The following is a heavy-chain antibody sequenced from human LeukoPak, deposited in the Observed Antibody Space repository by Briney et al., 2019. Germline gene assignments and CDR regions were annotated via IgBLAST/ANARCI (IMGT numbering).Heavy chain of an antibody. V-gene: IGHV3-21*01. D-gene: IGHD1-26*01. CDR2: ISSSSSYI. Sequence: PGGSLRLSCAASGFTFSSYSMNWVRQAPGKGLEWVSSISSSSSYIYYADSVKGRFTISRDNAKNSLYLQMNSLRAEDTAVHYCARRPSGSYRFDYWGQGTLVTVSS. CDR3: ARRPSGSYRFDY. J-gene: IGHJ4*02. CDR1: GFTFSSYS.